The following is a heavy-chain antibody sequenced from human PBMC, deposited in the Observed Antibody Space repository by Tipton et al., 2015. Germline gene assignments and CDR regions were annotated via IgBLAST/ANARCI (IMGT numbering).Heavy chain of an antibody. V-gene: IGHV3-48*03. J-gene: IGHJ4*02. D-gene: IGHD3-10*01. Sequence: SLRLSCAASGFTFSSYEMSWVRQAPGKGLEWVSYISSSGSTIYYADSVMGRFTISRDNSKNTLYLQMNSLRVEDTAVYYCAIDSPGRYPFDFWGQGTLVTVSS. CDR1: GFTFSSYE. CDR2: ISSSGSTI. CDR3: AIDSPGRYPFDF.